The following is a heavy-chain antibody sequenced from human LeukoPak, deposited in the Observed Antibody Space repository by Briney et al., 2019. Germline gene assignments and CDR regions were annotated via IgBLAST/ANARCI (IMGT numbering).Heavy chain of an antibody. D-gene: IGHD3-9*01. V-gene: IGHV3-9*01. J-gene: IGHJ4*02. CDR1: GFTFDDYA. CDR3: ARDEGLRYFHWLFAPDY. CDR2: IGWNSGSI. Sequence: GGSLRLSCAASGFTFDDYAMHWVRQAPGNGLEWVSGIGWNSGSIGYADSVKGRFTISRDNSKNTLYLQMNSLRAEDTAVYYCARDEGLRYFHWLFAPDYWGQGTLVTVSS.